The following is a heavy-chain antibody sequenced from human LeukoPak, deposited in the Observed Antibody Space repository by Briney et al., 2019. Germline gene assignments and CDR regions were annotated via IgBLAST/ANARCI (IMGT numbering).Heavy chain of an antibody. CDR1: GGTFSSYA. CDR2: IIPIFGTA. V-gene: IGHV1-69*13. CDR3: ARGYYDILTGPIYYYGMDV. D-gene: IGHD3-9*01. Sequence: GASVKVPCKASGGTFSSYAISWVRQAPGQGLEWMGGIIPIFGTANYAQKFQGRVTITADESTSTAYMELSSLRSEDTAVYYCARGYYDILTGPIYYYGMDVWGKGTTVTVSS. J-gene: IGHJ6*04.